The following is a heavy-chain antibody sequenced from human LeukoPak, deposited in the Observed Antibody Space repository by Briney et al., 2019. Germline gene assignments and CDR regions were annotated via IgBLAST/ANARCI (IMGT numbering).Heavy chain of an antibody. CDR3: ARGSSGWYSIDY. CDR1: GGSFSGYY. Sequence: SETLSLTCAVYGGSFSGYYWSWIRQPPGKGLEWIGEINHSGSTNYNPSLKSRVTMSVDTSNNQFSLKLSSVSAADTAVYYCARGSSGWYSIDYWGQGILVTVSS. J-gene: IGHJ4*02. V-gene: IGHV4-34*01. D-gene: IGHD6-19*01. CDR2: INHSGST.